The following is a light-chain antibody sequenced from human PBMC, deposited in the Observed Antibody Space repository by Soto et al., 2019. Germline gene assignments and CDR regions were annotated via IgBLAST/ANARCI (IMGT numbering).Light chain of an antibody. Sequence: QSVLTQPPSASGSPGQSVTISCTGTRSDVGAYNYVSWYQQHPGKAPKLLIYEVSKRPSGVPDRFSGSKSGNTASLTVSGLQAEDEADYHYNSYGGTNNFWVFGGGTKLTVL. CDR1: RSDVGAYNY. CDR3: NSYGGTNNFWV. J-gene: IGLJ3*02. V-gene: IGLV2-8*01. CDR2: EVS.